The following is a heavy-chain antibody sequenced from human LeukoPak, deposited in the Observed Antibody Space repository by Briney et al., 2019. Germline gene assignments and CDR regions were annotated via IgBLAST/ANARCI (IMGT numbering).Heavy chain of an antibody. Sequence: SETLSLTCVVYGGSFGGYYWSWIRQPPGKGLEWIGEINHSGSTNYNPSLKSRVTISVDTSKNQFSLKLSSVTAADTAVYYCARVHRIVVVPAARRHRYYGMDVWGQGTTVTVSS. J-gene: IGHJ6*02. CDR3: ARVHRIVVVPAARRHRYYGMDV. D-gene: IGHD2-2*01. V-gene: IGHV4-34*01. CDR2: INHSGST. CDR1: GGSFGGYY.